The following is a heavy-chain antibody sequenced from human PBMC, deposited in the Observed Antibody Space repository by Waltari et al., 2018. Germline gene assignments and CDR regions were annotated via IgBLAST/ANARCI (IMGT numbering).Heavy chain of an antibody. CDR1: GYRFSSYA. Sequence: QVQLVQSGAEVKKPGASVKVSCKASGYRFSSYAMTWVRQAPGQRLEWMGWIHAGNGNTKYSQNFQGRVTITRDTSASTAYMELSSLRSEDTAVYYCARDSGYCGGGSCFGIDPWGQGTLVTVSS. CDR2: IHAGNGNT. J-gene: IGHJ5*02. CDR3: ARDSGYCGGGSCFGIDP. V-gene: IGHV1-3*01. D-gene: IGHD2-15*01.